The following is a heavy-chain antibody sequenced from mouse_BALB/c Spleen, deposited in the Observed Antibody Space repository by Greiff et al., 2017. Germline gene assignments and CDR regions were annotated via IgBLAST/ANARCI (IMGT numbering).Heavy chain of an antibody. CDR1: GYTFTDYA. Sequence: QVHVKQSGAELVRPGVSVKISCKGSGYTFTDYAMHWVKQSHAKSLEWIGVISTYYGDASYNQKLKGKATMTVDKSSSTAYMELARLTSEDSAIYYCARGGFRYFDVWGAGTTVTVSS. CDR3: ARGGFRYFDV. J-gene: IGHJ1*01. CDR2: ISTYYGDA. V-gene: IGHV1S137*01.